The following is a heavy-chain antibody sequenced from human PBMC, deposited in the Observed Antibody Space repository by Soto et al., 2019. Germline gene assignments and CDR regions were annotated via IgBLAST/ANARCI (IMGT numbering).Heavy chain of an antibody. D-gene: IGHD6-19*01. CDR2: FSGTGGST. CDR3: AKAPYSGGWSYYFDF. Sequence: EVHLLESGGGLVQPGGSLRLSCAASGFTFSNYAMTWVRQAPGKGLEWVSSFSGTGGSTYYAGSVKGRFTISRDNSRNTRYLQTNSLRAEDTAVYYCAKAPYSGGWSYYFDFWGQGALVTVSS. CDR1: GFTFSNYA. V-gene: IGHV3-23*01. J-gene: IGHJ4*02.